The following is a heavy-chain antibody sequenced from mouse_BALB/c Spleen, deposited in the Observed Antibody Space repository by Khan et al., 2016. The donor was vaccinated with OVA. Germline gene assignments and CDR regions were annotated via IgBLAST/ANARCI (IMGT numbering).Heavy chain of an antibody. J-gene: IGHJ4*01. CDR3: ARSLYYSYGYALDC. CDR2: ISSTGST. V-gene: IGHV3-2*02. D-gene: IGHD2-14*01. CDR1: GYSITSDYA. Sequence: EVQLLESGPGLVKPSQSLSLTCTVTGYSITSDYAWNWIRQFPGNKLKWMGYISSTGSTSYNPSLKSRISFTRDTSKNQFFLQLKSVTTEDTATYYCARSLYYSYGYALDCWGRGTSVTVSS.